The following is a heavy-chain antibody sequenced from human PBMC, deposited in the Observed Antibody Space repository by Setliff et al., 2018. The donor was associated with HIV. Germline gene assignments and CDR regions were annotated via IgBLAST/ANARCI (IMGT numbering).Heavy chain of an antibody. D-gene: IGHD6-19*01. CDR2: ISSSGST. CDR1: GGSIRRGSYH. CDR3: VRDPGYSSGWSGTTFDY. Sequence: SETLSLTCTVSGGSIRRGSYHWNWIRQPVGEGLEWIGHISSSGSTNYNPSLKNRVSLSLDTSKNQFSLKLRSVFAADTAVYYCVRDPGYSSGWSGTTFDYWGLGTLVTVSS. J-gene: IGHJ4*02. V-gene: IGHV4-61*09.